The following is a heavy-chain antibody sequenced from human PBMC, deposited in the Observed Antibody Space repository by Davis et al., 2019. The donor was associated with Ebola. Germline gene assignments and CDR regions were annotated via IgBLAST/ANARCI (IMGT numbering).Heavy chain of an antibody. V-gene: IGHV3-33*01. CDR1: GFAFSEYS. CDR2: IYHDSRNQ. CDR3: ARDFNMGRDLDY. D-gene: IGHD3-10*01. Sequence: PGGSLRLSCAASGFAFSEYSMHWARQAPGKGLEWVAIIYHDSRNQFYADSVKGRFTISRDNSKYTLYLQMNRLRTEDTAVYYCARDFNMGRDLDYWGLGTLVTVSS. J-gene: IGHJ4*02.